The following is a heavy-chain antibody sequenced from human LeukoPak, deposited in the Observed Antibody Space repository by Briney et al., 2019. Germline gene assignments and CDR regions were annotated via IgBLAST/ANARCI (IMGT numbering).Heavy chain of an antibody. CDR3: ARGGSEWDRALWI. J-gene: IGHJ3*02. V-gene: IGHV4-61*01. Sequence: SEPLSLLCTLSGGSDSSGSFFCRWIRKPPGKGLEWIRYIYYSWTTNYNPSLKSRVTISGDTSRNQFSLKLSSVTAADTAVYFCARGGSEWDRALWIWGQGTMVTVSS. CDR2: IYYSWTT. CDR1: GGSDSSGSFF. D-gene: IGHD1-26*01.